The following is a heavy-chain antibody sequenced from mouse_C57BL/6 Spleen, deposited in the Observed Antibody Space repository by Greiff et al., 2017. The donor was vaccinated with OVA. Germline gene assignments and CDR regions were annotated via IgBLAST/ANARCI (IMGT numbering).Heavy chain of an antibody. CDR1: GFNIKNTY. CDR3: ARGGITTVVATKAMDY. V-gene: IGHV14-3*01. D-gene: IGHD1-1*01. Sequence: EVQLQQSVAELVRPGASVKLSCTASGFNIKNTYMHWVKHRPEQGLEWIGRIDPANGNTKYAPKFQGKATITADTSSNTAYLQLSSLTSEDTAIYYCARGGITTVVATKAMDYWDQGTSVTVSS. CDR2: IDPANGNT. J-gene: IGHJ4*01.